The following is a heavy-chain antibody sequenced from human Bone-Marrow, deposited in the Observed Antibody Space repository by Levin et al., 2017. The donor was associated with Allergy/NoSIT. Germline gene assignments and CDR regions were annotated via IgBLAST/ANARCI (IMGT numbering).Heavy chain of an antibody. Sequence: LSLTCAASGFTVSSDYVSWVRQAPGKGLEWVAVIYRSGTTNYADSVKGRFTISRDNSENTLYLQMNSLTVDDTAVYYCARDMKTGDILTRFDPWGQGTLVTVSS. V-gene: IGHV3-53*01. J-gene: IGHJ5*02. CDR3: ARDMKTGDILTRFDP. D-gene: IGHD3-9*01. CDR1: GFTVSSDY. CDR2: IYRSGTT.